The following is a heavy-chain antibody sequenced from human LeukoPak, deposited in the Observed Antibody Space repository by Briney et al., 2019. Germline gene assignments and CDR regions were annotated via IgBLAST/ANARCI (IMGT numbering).Heavy chain of an antibody. CDR2: IHTNGNT. J-gene: IGHJ6*03. Sequence: SETLSLTCTVSGGSISSHYWSWIRQSPGKGLEWIAYIHTNGNTNCKPSLKSRVILSQDTSKNQLSLKLGSVTATDTAVYYCARHATFYYGSGSYSSHYYYMDVWGKGTTVTVSS. CDR3: ARHATFYYGSGSYSSHYYYMDV. CDR1: GGSISSHY. D-gene: IGHD3-10*01. V-gene: IGHV4-4*08.